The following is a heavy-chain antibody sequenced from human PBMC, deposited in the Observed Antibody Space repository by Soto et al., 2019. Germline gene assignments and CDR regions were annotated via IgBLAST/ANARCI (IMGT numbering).Heavy chain of an antibody. Sequence: PGGSLRLSCEASGFTVSDNYMSWVRQAPGKGLEWVSVIYSGGSIYYADSVKGRFTISRDNSKNTLYLQMKSLRAEDTAVYYCAKEYYYDSSGYFDYWGQGTLVTVSS. CDR1: GFTVSDNY. CDR3: AKEYYYDSSGYFDY. CDR2: IYSGGSI. D-gene: IGHD3-22*01. V-gene: IGHV3-53*01. J-gene: IGHJ4*02.